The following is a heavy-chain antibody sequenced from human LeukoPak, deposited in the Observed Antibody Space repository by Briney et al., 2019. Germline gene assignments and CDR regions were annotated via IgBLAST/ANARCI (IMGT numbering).Heavy chain of an antibody. D-gene: IGHD2-2*01. CDR1: GFTFSSYV. V-gene: IGHV3-48*03. Sequence: GGSLRLSCAASGFTFSSYVMNWVRQAPGKGLEWLSYINTSGRTIYYADSVKGRFTSSRDNAKNSLYLQLNSLRAEDTAVYYCARDRCSSTSCSFDYWGQGTLVTVSS. CDR3: ARDRCSSTSCSFDY. J-gene: IGHJ4*02. CDR2: INTSGRTI.